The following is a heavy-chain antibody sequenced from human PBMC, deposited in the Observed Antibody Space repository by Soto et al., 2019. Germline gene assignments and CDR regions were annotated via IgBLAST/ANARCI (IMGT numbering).Heavy chain of an antibody. D-gene: IGHD3-10*01. V-gene: IGHV1-69*02. Sequence: QVQLVQSGAEVKKPGSSVRVSCKASGDTFNFYSINWVRQAPGLGLEWMGRINPILSMSNYAQRFPGRVTMTADKSTSTASMELSSLRSEDTAMYYCSSSYGSGYRAFDSWGQGALVTVSS. J-gene: IGHJ4*02. CDR2: INPILSMS. CDR3: SSSYGSGYRAFDS. CDR1: GDTFNFYS.